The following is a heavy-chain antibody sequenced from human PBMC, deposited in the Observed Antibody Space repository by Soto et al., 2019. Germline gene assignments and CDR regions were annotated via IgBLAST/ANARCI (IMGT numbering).Heavy chain of an antibody. J-gene: IGHJ4*02. CDR2: ISSSSSYI. CDR1: GFTFSSYS. V-gene: IGHV3-21*01. D-gene: IGHD4-17*01. CDR3: ARDFMYGDYVFDY. Sequence: PGGSLRLSCAASGFTFSSYSMNWVRQAPGKGLEWVSSISSSSSYIYYADSVKGRFTISRDNAKNSLYLQMNSLRAEDTAVYYCARDFMYGDYVFDYWGQGTLVTVSS.